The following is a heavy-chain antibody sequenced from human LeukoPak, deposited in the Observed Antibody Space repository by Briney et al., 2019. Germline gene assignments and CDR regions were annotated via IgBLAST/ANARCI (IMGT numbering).Heavy chain of an antibody. CDR3: ARKGSGIDY. J-gene: IGHJ4*02. V-gene: IGHV3-20*04. D-gene: IGHD2-15*01. Sequence: PGGSLRLSCAASGFTFENYCMTWVRQAPGKGLEWVSHINCGGGAIDYADSVKGRFTISRDDAKRSLYLQMNSLTAEDTALYYCARKGSGIDYWGQGALVAVSS. CDR2: INCGGGAI. CDR1: GFTFENYC.